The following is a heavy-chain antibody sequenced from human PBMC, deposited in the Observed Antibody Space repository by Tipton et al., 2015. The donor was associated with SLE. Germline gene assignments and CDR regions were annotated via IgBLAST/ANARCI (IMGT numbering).Heavy chain of an antibody. Sequence: TLSLTCTVSGGSISTGGYYWSWIRHHPGKGLEWIGYIHYSGNTYYNPSLKSRVTIAADTSKKQFSLRLSSVTAAETAVYYCARDSCSSNSCRRKDNWFDSWGQGTLVTVSS. CDR2: IHYSGNT. CDR3: ARDSCSSNSCRRKDNWFDS. V-gene: IGHV4-31*03. J-gene: IGHJ5*01. CDR1: GGSISTGGYY. D-gene: IGHD2-2*01.